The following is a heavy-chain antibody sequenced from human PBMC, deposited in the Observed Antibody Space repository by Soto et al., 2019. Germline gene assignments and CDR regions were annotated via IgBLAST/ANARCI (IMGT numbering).Heavy chain of an antibody. CDR1: GGSISSYY. D-gene: IGHD2-21*02. Sequence: QVQLQESGPGLVKPSETLSLTCTVSGGSISSYYWSWIRQPPGKGLEWIGYIYYSGSTNYNPSLKSRVTISVDTSKNQFSLKLSSVTAADTAVYYCARTVVVTAIINWFDPWGQGTLVTVSS. V-gene: IGHV4-59*01. J-gene: IGHJ5*02. CDR2: IYYSGST. CDR3: ARTVVVTAIINWFDP.